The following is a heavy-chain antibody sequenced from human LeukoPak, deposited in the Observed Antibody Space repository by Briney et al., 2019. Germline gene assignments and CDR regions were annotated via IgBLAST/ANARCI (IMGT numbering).Heavy chain of an antibody. CDR2: IDYSGSA. Sequence: SETLSRTGTVSGVSISSVGCDWSWIRQHPGKGVECSGYIDYSGSAYYNPSLKSRVTISVDTSKNQFSLKLSSVTAADTAVYYCARVGYCSSTSCYDDYYYYGMDVWGQGTTVTVSS. V-gene: IGHV4-31*03. CDR1: GVSISSVGCD. J-gene: IGHJ6*02. D-gene: IGHD2-2*01. CDR3: ARVGYCSSTSCYDDYYYYGMDV.